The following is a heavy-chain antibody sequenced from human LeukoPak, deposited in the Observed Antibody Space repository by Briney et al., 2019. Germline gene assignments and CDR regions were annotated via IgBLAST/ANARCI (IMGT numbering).Heavy chain of an antibody. D-gene: IGHD5-18*01. CDR3: ARVPYSYGYRFDY. CDR1: GGSISSSSYY. J-gene: IGHJ4*02. CDR2: IYYSGST. V-gene: IGHV4-39*01. Sequence: LETLSLTCTVSGGSISSSSYYWGWIRQPPGKGLEWIGSIYYSGSTYYNPSLKSRVTISVDTSKNQFSLKLSSVTAADTAVYYCARVPYSYGYRFDYWGQGTLVTVSS.